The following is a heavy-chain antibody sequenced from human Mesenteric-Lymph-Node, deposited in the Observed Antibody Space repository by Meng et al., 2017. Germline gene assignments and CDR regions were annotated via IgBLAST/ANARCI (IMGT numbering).Heavy chain of an antibody. D-gene: IGHD3-10*01. CDR1: GFTFSNAW. V-gene: IGHV3-15*04. CDR2: IDNNSSGGTT. CDR3: TSGSGAHTIGY. J-gene: IGHJ4*02. Sequence: GESLKISCAASGFTFSNAWMSWVRQAPGKGLEWVGRIDNNSSGGTTIYTAPVKGRFTISRDDSRNTLYLQMNSLKTEDTAVYYCTSGSGAHTIGYWGQGALVTVSS.